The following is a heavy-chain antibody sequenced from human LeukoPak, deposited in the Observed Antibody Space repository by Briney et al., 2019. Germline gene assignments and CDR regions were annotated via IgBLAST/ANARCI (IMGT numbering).Heavy chain of an antibody. D-gene: IGHD3-3*01. V-gene: IGHV1-69*04. Sequence: ASVKVSCKASGGTFSSYAISWVRQAPGQGLEWMGRIIPILGIANYAQKFQGRVTITADKSTSTAYMELSSLRSEDTAVYYCARTTLSGYSPTDYWGQGTLVTVSS. CDR3: ARTTLSGYSPTDY. CDR2: IIPILGIA. J-gene: IGHJ4*02. CDR1: GGTFSSYA.